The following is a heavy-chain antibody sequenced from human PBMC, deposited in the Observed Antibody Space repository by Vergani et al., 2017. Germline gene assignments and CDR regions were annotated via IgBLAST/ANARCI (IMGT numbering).Heavy chain of an antibody. J-gene: IGHJ4*02. Sequence: QVQLVESGGGVVQPGRSLRLSCAASGFTFSSYGMHWVRQAPGKGLEWVAFIWYDGSNKYYADSVKGRFTISRDNSKNTLYLQMNSLRAEDTAVYYCARERGGSYSFDYWGQGTLVTVSS. CDR2: IWYDGSNK. D-gene: IGHD1-26*01. V-gene: IGHV3-33*01. CDR1: GFTFSSYG. CDR3: ARERGGSYSFDY.